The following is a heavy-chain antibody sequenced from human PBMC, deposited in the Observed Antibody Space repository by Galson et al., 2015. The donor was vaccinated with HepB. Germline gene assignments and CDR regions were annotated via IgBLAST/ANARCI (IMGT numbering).Heavy chain of an antibody. V-gene: IGHV3-30*18. CDR2: ISYDGSNK. Sequence: SLRLSCAASGFTFSSYGMHWVRQAPGQGLEWVAVISYDGSNKYYADSVKGRFTITRDNSKNTLYMQMNSLRAEDTAVYYCAKGTYYYDSSGYPYGMDVWGQGTTVTVSS. D-gene: IGHD3-22*01. CDR3: AKGTYYYDSSGYPYGMDV. CDR1: GFTFSSYG. J-gene: IGHJ6*02.